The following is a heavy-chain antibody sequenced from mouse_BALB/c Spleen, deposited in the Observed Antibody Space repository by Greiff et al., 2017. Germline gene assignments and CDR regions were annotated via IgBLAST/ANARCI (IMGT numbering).Heavy chain of an antibody. Sequence: QVQLQQSGAELVRPGVSVKISCKGSGYTFTDYAMHWVKQSHAKSLEWIGVISTYYGDASYNQKFKGKATMTVDKSSSTAYMELARLTSEDSAIYYCARGGLLRLRAAMDYWGQGTSVTVSS. D-gene: IGHD1-2*01. J-gene: IGHJ4*01. V-gene: IGHV1S137*01. CDR2: ISTYYGDA. CDR3: ARGGLLRLRAAMDY. CDR1: GYTFTDYA.